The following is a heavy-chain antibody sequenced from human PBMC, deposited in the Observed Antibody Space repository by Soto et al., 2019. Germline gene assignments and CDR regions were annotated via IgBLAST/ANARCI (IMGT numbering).Heavy chain of an antibody. CDR1: GGSFSGYY. CDR2: INHSGST. J-gene: IGHJ6*02. D-gene: IGHD6-13*01. V-gene: IGHV4-34*01. CDR3: ASAYSSSWYGTNYYYYGMDV. Sequence: SETLSLTCAVYGGSFSGYYWSWIRQPPGKGLEWIGEINHSGSTNYNPSLKSRVTISVDTSKNQFSLKLSSVTAADTAVYYCASAYSSSWYGTNYYYYGMDVWGQGTTVTAP.